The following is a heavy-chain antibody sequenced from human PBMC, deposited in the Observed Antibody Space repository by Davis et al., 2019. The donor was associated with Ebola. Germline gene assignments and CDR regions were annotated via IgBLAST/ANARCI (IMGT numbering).Heavy chain of an antibody. CDR2: ISGSGGST. CDR3: AKGQFGRGQYYYGMDV. D-gene: IGHD3-10*01. V-gene: IGHV3-23*01. Sequence: GGSLRLSCAASGFTFSYYGMNWVRQAPGKGLEWVSSISGSGGSTYYADSVKGRFTISRDNSKNTLYLQMNSLRAEDTAVYYCAKGQFGRGQYYYGMDVWGQGTTVTVSS. CDR1: GFTFSYYG. J-gene: IGHJ6*02.